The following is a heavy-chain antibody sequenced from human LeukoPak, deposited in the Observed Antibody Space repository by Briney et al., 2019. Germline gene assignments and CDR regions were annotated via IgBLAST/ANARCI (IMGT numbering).Heavy chain of an antibody. J-gene: IGHJ4*02. D-gene: IGHD2-15*01. Sequence: GGSLRLSCAASGFTFNTYWMTWVRQTPGKGLEWVANIKEDGSQKNYVDPVRGRFTISRDNAKNSLYLQMNSLRAEDTAVYYCAREDGYCSGGNCYSYFDSWGQGTLVTVSS. CDR2: IKEDGSQK. CDR3: AREDGYCSGGNCYSYFDS. CDR1: GFTFNTYW. V-gene: IGHV3-7*01.